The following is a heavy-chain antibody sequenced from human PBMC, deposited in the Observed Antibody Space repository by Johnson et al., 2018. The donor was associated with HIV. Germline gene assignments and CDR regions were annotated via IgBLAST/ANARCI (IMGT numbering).Heavy chain of an antibody. CDR2: ISNSASAI. Sequence: QVQLVESGGGLVQPGGSLRLSCAASGFIFSDYYLTWIRQAPGKGLEWISYISNSASAIYYADSVKGRFTISRDNSKNTLYLQMNSLRAEDTAVYYCARGEEMATILIWGQGTMVTVSS. CDR1: GFIFSDYY. V-gene: IGHV3-11*04. J-gene: IGHJ3*02. D-gene: IGHD5-24*01. CDR3: ARGEEMATILI.